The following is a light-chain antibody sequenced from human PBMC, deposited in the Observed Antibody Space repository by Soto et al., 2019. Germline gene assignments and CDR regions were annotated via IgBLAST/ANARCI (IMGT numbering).Light chain of an antibody. CDR1: SGDVGGYNY. CDR3: SSYTSSSFWV. J-gene: IGLJ3*02. CDR2: EVS. V-gene: IGLV2-14*01. Sequence: QSVLTQPASVSGSPGQSITISCTGTSGDVGGYNYVSWYQQHPGKAPKLMIYEVSNRPSGVSNRFSGSKSGNTASLTTSGLQAEDEADYYCSSYTSSSFWVFGGGTKLTVL.